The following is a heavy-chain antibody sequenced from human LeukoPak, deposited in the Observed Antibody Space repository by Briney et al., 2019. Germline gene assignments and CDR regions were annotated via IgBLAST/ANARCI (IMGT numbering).Heavy chain of an antibody. D-gene: IGHD4-17*01. CDR2: ISGGSSGT. V-gene: IGHV3-23*01. CDR3: AKSNGDYSAEYFQH. Sequence: GGSLRLSCAASGFTFSSYAMSWVRQAPGKGLEWVSAISGGSSGTYYADSVKGRFTISRDNSKNTLYLQMNSLRAEDTAVYYCAKSNGDYSAEYFQHWGQGTLVAVSS. J-gene: IGHJ1*01. CDR1: GFTFSSYA.